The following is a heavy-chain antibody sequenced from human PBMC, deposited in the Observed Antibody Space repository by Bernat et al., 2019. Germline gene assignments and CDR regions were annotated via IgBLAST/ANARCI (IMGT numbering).Heavy chain of an antibody. V-gene: IGHV3-7*03. CDR1: GFTFSSYW. J-gene: IGHJ6*02. CDR3: ARDDLRGYCSTSCYLLSYGMDV. Sequence: EVQLVESGGGLVQPGGSLRLSCAASGFTFSSYWMSWVRRAPGKGLEWVANIKEDGSQKYYVDSVKGRFTISRDNAKNSLYLQMNSLRAEDTAVYYCARDDLRGYCSTSCYLLSYGMDVWGQGTTVTVSS. CDR2: IKEDGSQK. D-gene: IGHD2-2*01.